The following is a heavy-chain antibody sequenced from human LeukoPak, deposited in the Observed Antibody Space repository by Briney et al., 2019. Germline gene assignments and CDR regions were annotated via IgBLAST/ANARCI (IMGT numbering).Heavy chain of an antibody. V-gene: IGHV4-34*01. D-gene: IGHD3-16*02. CDR3: ARGTYDYIWGSYRPYYYYYMDV. CDR1: DGSFSTYY. Sequence: SETLSLTCAVYDGSFSTYYWSWIRQPPGKGLEWIGEINHSGSTNYNPSLKSRVTISFDTSKNHFSLKLSSVTAADTAVYYCARGTYDYIWGSYRPYYYYYMDVWGKGTTVTVSS. CDR2: INHSGST. J-gene: IGHJ6*03.